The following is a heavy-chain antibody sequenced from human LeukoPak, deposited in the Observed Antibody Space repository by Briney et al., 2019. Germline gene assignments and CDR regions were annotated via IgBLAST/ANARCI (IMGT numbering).Heavy chain of an antibody. CDR2: ISYDGSNK. V-gene: IGHV3-30-3*01. Sequence: PGGSLRLSCAASGNYWMHWVRQAPGKGLEWVAVISYDGSNKYYADSVKGRFTISRDNSKNTLYLQMNSLRAEDTAVYYCAREESSGWTPSDYWGQGTLVTVSS. D-gene: IGHD6-19*01. J-gene: IGHJ4*02. CDR3: AREESSGWTPSDY. CDR1: GNYW.